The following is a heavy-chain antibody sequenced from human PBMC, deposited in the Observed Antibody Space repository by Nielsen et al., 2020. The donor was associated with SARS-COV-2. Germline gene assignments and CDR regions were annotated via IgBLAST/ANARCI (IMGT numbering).Heavy chain of an antibody. CDR2: VTPFNGNT. V-gene: IGHV1-45*01. D-gene: IGHD2/OR15-2a*01. Sequence: SVKVSCKASESTFTDRYVHWVRQAPGQGLEWMAWVTPFNGNTKYAQQLQDRVTVTKDRSLRTVYMELSSLKIEDTGTYYCATARDFYAALDVWGQGTAVTVSS. J-gene: IGHJ6*02. CDR1: ESTFTDRY. CDR3: ATARDFYAALDV.